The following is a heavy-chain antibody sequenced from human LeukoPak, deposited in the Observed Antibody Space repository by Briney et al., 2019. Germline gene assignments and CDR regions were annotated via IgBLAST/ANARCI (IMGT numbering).Heavy chain of an antibody. CDR2: VSYSGNT. Sequence: PSETLSLTCTVSGGSISSYSWSWIRQPPGKGLEWIGYVSYSGNTYYNPSLKSRVTISVDTSKNQFSLKLSSVTAADTAVYYCARGERYDFHFDYWGQGTLVTVSS. V-gene: IGHV4-59*12. D-gene: IGHD3-3*01. CDR1: GGSISSYS. J-gene: IGHJ4*02. CDR3: ARGERYDFHFDY.